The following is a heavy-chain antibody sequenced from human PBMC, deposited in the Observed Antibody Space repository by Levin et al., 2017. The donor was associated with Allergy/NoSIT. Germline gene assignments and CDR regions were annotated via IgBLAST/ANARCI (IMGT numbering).Heavy chain of an antibody. CDR3: ARDLIVTTISGLDV. V-gene: IGHV6-1*01. Sequence: LRLSCVISGDSVSSNRATWNWIRQSPSRGLEWLGRTYYRSKWINDYAVSVRSRITIKPDTSKNHFSLQLKSVTPEDTAVYYCARDLIVTTISGLDVWGQGTTVTVSS. J-gene: IGHJ6*02. CDR2: TYYRSKWIN. D-gene: IGHD5-12*01. CDR1: GDSVSSNRAT.